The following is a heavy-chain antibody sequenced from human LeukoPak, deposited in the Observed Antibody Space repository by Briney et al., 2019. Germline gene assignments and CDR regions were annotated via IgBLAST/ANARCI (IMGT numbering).Heavy chain of an antibody. CDR2: ISGSGDHT. Sequence: QSGGSLRLSCTASRFTFSSYALSWVRQAPGKGLEWVSAISGSGDHTYYADSVKGRFTISRGNSKNTLYLQMISLRAEDTAVYYCAKHGFSSGWPQVPSDHWGQGTLVTVSS. V-gene: IGHV3-23*01. CDR3: AKHGFSSGWPQVPSDH. CDR1: RFTFSSYA. D-gene: IGHD6-19*01. J-gene: IGHJ4*02.